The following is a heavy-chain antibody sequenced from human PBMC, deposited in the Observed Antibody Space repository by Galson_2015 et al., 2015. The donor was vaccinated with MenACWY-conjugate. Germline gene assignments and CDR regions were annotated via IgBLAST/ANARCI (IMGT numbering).Heavy chain of an antibody. V-gene: IGHV5-51*01. Sequence: QSGAEVKKPGESLKISCKGSGYTFTRNWVGWGRQMPGKGLEWMGIFYPGDSDTRSTPSFQGHVTISADNSINTAYLQWGSLEASDTAMYYCARQGFGSSSLDYWGQGTLVTVSS. CDR1: GYTFTRNW. CDR2: FYPGDSDT. D-gene: IGHD6-6*01. CDR3: ARQGFGSSSLDY. J-gene: IGHJ4*02.